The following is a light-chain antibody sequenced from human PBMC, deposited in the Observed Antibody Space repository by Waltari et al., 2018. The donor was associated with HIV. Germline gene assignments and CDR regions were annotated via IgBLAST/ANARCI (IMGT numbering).Light chain of an antibody. CDR3: SSYVTGGSLL. J-gene: IGLJ3*02. Sequence: QSALTQPASVSGSPGQSVTISCIGSDIDIGIYDYISWYHHPPNRAPRLVVFNANSRPSGSPFRFAGSKSGNTASLTISGLQADDEGVYYCSSYVTGGSLLFGGGTQVTVL. V-gene: IGLV2-14*01. CDR2: NAN. CDR1: DIDIGIYDY.